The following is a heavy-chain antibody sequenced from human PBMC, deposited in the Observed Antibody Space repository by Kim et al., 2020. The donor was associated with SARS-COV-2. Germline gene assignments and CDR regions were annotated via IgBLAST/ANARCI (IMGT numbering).Heavy chain of an antibody. J-gene: IGHJ4*02. CDR1: SSSSYY. Sequence: SSSSYYWGWIRQPPGKGLEWIGSIYYSGSTYYNPSLKSRVTISVDTSKNQFSLKLSSVTAADTAVYYCATSADAGVLSSSVFDYWGQGTLAT. CDR2: IYYSGST. CDR3: ATSADAGVLSSSVFDY. V-gene: IGHV4-39*01. D-gene: IGHD6-13*01.